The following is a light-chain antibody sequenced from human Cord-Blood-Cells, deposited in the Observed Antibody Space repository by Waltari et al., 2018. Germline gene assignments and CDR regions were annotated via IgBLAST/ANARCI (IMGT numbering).Light chain of an antibody. CDR1: QSVSSY. V-gene: IGKV3-11*01. Sequence: EIVLTQSPAPLSLSPGERATLSCRASQSVSSYLAWYQQKPGQAPRLLIYDASNRATGISSRFSGSGSGTDVTLTISSLEPEDFAVYYCQQRSNWPLTFGGGTKVEIK. CDR2: DAS. CDR3: QQRSNWPLT. J-gene: IGKJ4*02.